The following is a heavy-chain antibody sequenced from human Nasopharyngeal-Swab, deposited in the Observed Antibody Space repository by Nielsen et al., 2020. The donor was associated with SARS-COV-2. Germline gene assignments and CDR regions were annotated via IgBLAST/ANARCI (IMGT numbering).Heavy chain of an antibody. J-gene: IGHJ4*02. CDR3: AKVGELWWYVGPFDY. CDR1: GFTFRTYW. V-gene: IGHV3-7*01. D-gene: IGHD3-16*01. Sequence: GESLKISCEASGFTFRTYWMSWVRQTPGKGLEWVANIYQDGSDKYYVDSVKGRFTISRDNAKNSLYLQMNSLRAEDTAVYYCAKVGELWWYVGPFDYWGQGSLVTVSS. CDR2: IYQDGSDK.